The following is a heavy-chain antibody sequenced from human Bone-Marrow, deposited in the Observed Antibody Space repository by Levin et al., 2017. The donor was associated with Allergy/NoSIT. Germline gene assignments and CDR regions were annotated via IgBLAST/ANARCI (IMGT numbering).Heavy chain of an antibody. CDR3: ARQNYDVWSGCLDV. CDR1: GDSISSDNW. J-gene: IGHJ6*02. Sequence: GSLRLSCTVSGDSISSDNWWAWVRQSPGKGLEYVGKVYHTGSADYNPPLKTRVTISVDESKNQFTLKMTSLTAADTAVYYCARQNYDVWSGCLDVWGQGTTVTVS. D-gene: IGHD3-3*01. V-gene: IGHV4-4*02. CDR2: VYHTGSA.